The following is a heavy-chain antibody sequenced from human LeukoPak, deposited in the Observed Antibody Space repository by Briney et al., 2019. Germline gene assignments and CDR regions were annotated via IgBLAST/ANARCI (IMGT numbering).Heavy chain of an antibody. CDR2: IWYDGSNK. V-gene: IGHV3-33*08. D-gene: IGHD6-13*01. CDR3: ARDPSSWFWVSGYYFDY. J-gene: IGHJ4*02. Sequence: PGGSLRLSCAASGFTFSSYAMHWVRQAPGKGLEWVAVIWYDGSNKYYADSVKGRFTISRDNSKNTLYLQMNSLRAEDTAVYYCARDPSSWFWVSGYYFDYWGQGTLVTVSS. CDR1: GFTFSSYA.